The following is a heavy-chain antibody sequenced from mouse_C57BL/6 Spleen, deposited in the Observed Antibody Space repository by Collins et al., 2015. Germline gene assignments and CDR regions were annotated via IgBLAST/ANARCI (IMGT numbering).Heavy chain of an antibody. CDR3: ARTGPTVVPYAMDY. D-gene: IGHD1-1*01. Sequence: DVQLVESGGGLVQPGGSRKLSCAASGFTFSSFGMHWVRQAPEKGLEWVAYISSGSSTIYYADTVKGRFTISRDNPKNTLFLQMTSLRSEDTAMYYCARTGPTVVPYAMDYWGQGTSVTVSS. CDR1: GFTFSSFG. J-gene: IGHJ4*01. V-gene: IGHV5-17*02. CDR2: ISSGSSTI.